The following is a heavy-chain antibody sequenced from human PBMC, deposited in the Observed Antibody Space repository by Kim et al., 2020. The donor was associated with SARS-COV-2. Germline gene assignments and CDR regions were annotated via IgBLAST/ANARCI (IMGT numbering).Heavy chain of an antibody. CDR3: ARGSVERYFDY. J-gene: IGHJ4*02. D-gene: IGHD1-1*01. CDR2: A. Sequence: ANYAQKFQGRVTITADESTSTAYMELSSLRSEDTAVYYCARGSVERYFDYWGQGTLVTVSS. V-gene: IGHV1-69*01.